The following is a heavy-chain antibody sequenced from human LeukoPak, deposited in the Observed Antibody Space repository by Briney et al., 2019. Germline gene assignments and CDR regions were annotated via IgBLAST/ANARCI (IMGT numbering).Heavy chain of an antibody. CDR3: ARVRLDRSERNLDAFEN. V-gene: IGHV3-53*01. D-gene: IGHD1-14*01. CDR1: GFTVSSNY. Sequence: PGGSLRLSCAASGFTVSSNYMSWVRQAPGKGLEWVSSIYSGGSTYHADSVKGRFTISRDNSKNTVYLQMNSLRAEHTTVYFCARVRLDRSERNLDAFENWGQGTMVTVSS. J-gene: IGHJ3*02. CDR2: IYSGGST.